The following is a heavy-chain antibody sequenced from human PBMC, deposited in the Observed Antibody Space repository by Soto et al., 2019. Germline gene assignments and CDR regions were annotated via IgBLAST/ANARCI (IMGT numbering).Heavy chain of an antibody. Sequence: GWSLRLSCASSVFTFISYSMNWVRQAPGKGLEWISYITNGGTTIYYADSVKGRFTISRDNAKNSLYLHMNSLRDDDTAVYYCATPVVRFLEWTTDYWGQGTMVTASS. CDR3: ATPVVRFLEWTTDY. CDR2: ITNGGTTI. D-gene: IGHD3-3*01. J-gene: IGHJ4*02. CDR1: VFTFISYS. V-gene: IGHV3-48*02.